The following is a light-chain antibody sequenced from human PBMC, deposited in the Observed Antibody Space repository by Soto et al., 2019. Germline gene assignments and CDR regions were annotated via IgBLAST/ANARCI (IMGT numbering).Light chain of an antibody. J-gene: IGLJ1*01. CDR2: EVS. V-gene: IGLV2-23*02. CDR3: CSYAGSSTLLYV. Sequence: QSALTQPASVSGSPGQSITISCTGTSSDVGSYNLVSWYQQHPGKAPKLMIYEVSKRPSGVSNRFSGSKSGNTASLTISGLQAEDEADYYCCSYAGSSTLLYVFGTGTQLTV. CDR1: SSDVGSYNL.